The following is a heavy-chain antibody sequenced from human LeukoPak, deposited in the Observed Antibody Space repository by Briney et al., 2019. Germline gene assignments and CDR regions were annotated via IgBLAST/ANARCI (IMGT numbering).Heavy chain of an antibody. J-gene: IGHJ3*01. CDR3: ARGGSYALDAFDF. CDR1: GFTFSSYW. CDR2: INSDGSST. D-gene: IGHD3-16*01. Sequence: GGSLRLSCAASGFTFSSYWMHWVRQAPGKGLVWVSRINSDGSSTSYADSVKGRFTISRDNAKNTLYLQMNSLRAEDTAVFYCARGGSYALDAFDFWGQGTVVTVSS. V-gene: IGHV3-74*01.